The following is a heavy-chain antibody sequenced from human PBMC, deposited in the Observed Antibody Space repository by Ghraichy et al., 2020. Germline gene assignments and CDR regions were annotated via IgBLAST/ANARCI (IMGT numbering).Heavy chain of an antibody. CDR2: IYYSGST. D-gene: IGHD4-11*01. J-gene: IGHJ4*02. CDR1: GGSISTYY. V-gene: IGHV4-59*01. Sequence: QTLSLTCTVSGGSISTYYWSWIRQPPGKGLEWIGYIYYSGSTNYNPSLKSRVTISVDTSKNQFSLKLSSVTAADTAVYYCARSSTVTTYPRFDYWGQGTLVTVSS. CDR3: ARSSTVTTYPRFDY.